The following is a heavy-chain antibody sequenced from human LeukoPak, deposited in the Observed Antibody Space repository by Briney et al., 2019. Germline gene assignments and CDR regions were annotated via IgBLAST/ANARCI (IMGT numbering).Heavy chain of an antibody. CDR3: GRRFCNSCPLDF. J-gene: IGHJ4*02. CDR1: GFNVTTNN. V-gene: IGHV3-66*04. D-gene: IGHD2-21*01. CDR2: FHAGGGP. Sequence: GGSLRLSCVGSGFNVTTNNMYWVRQAPGKGLECVSAFHAGGGPYYADSVRDRFTISRDNSKNTLYLQMNSLRAEDTAVYFCGRRFCNSCPLDFWGQGTLVTVSS.